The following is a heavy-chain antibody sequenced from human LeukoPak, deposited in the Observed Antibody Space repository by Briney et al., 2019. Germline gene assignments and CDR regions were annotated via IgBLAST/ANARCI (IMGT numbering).Heavy chain of an antibody. CDR1: GFTFSSYE. CDR2: ISSSGSTI. Sequence: GGSLRLSCAASGFTFSSYEMNWVRQAPGKGLEWVSYISSSGSTIYYADSVKGRFTISRDNAKNSPYLQMNSLRAEDTAVYYCARDRNWNVDYWGQGTLVTVSS. V-gene: IGHV3-48*03. CDR3: ARDRNWNVDY. D-gene: IGHD1-1*01. J-gene: IGHJ4*02.